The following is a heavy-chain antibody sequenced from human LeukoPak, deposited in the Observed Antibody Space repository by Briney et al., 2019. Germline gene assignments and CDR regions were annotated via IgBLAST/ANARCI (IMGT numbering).Heavy chain of an antibody. J-gene: IGHJ1*01. CDR1: GGSFSGYD. V-gene: IGHV4-34*01. CDR2: INHSGST. D-gene: IGHD6-19*01. CDR3: ARGGRWLVTGYFQH. Sequence: SESLSLTCAVYGGSFSGYDWSWIRRPPGKGLEWIGEINHSGSTNYNPSLKSRVTISVDTSKNQFSLKLSSVTAADTAVYYCARGGRWLVTGYFQHWGQGTLVTVSS.